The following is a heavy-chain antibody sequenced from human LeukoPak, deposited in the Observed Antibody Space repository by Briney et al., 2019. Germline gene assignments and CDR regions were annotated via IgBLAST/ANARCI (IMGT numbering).Heavy chain of an antibody. D-gene: IGHD2-15*01. CDR1: GFTFSNAW. CDR3: TTGVVVAAEYYFDY. Sequence: GGSLRLSCAASGFTFSNAWMSWVRQAPGKGLEWVGRIKSKTDGGTTDYAAPVKGRFIISRDDSKNTLYLQMNSLKTEDTAVYYCTTGVVVAAEYYFDYWGQGTLVTVSS. V-gene: IGHV3-15*01. J-gene: IGHJ4*02. CDR2: IKSKTDGGTT.